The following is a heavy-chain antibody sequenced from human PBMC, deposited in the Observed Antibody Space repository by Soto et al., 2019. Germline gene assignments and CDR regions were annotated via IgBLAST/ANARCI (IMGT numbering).Heavy chain of an antibody. CDR3: ASLDFWSGYQPRFDY. CDR1: GFTFSSYS. D-gene: IGHD3-3*01. Sequence: HPGGSLRLSCAASGFTFSSYSMNWVRQGPGKGLEWVSYISSSSSTIYYADPVKGRFTISRDNAKNSLYLQMNSLRAEDTAVYYCASLDFWSGYQPRFDYWGQGTLVTVSS. V-gene: IGHV3-48*01. J-gene: IGHJ4*02. CDR2: ISSSSSTI.